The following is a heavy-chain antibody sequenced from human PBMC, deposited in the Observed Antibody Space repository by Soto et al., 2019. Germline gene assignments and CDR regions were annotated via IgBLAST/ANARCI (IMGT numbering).Heavy chain of an antibody. CDR1: GGSFSDYY. J-gene: IGHJ4*02. V-gene: IGHV4-34*01. Sequence: SETLSLTCAVYGGSFSDYYWSWIRQPPGKGLAWIGEINHSGSTNSNPSLKSRVTILVDTSKNQFSLKLTSVTAADTAVYYCARGRPGIRGVRFDYWGQGTLVTVSS. CDR3: ARGRPGIRGVRFDY. D-gene: IGHD3-10*01. CDR2: INHSGST.